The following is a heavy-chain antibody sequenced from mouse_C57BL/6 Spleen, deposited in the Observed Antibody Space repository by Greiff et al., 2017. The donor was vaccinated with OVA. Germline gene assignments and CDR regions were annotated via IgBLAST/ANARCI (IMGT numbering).Heavy chain of an antibody. D-gene: IGHD1-1*01. V-gene: IGHV1-64*01. Sequence: QVQLQQPGAELVKPGASVKLSCKASGYTFTSYWMHWVKQRPGQGLEWIGMIHPNSGSTNYNEKFKSKATLTVDKSSSTAYMQLSSLTSEDSAVXYGARGITRVVATEGFAYWGQGTLLTVSA. J-gene: IGHJ3*01. CDR2: IHPNSGST. CDR1: GYTFTSYW. CDR3: ARGITRVVATEGFAY.